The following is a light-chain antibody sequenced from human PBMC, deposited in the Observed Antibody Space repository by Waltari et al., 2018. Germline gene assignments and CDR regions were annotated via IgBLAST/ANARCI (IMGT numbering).Light chain of an antibody. Sequence: QYALTQPASGSGSPGQSLTISCTETSSDVGGHTHVSWYQQHPGQAPKLLIYDVSKWPSGVSDRFSGSKSGNTASLTISGLQAEDEADYYCNSYTSSTTWVFGGGTRVTVL. CDR1: SSDVGGHTH. CDR3: NSYTSSTTWV. V-gene: IGLV2-14*03. J-gene: IGLJ3*02. CDR2: DVS.